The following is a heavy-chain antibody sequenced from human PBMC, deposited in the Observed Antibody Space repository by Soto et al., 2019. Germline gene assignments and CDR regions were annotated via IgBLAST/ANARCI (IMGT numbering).Heavy chain of an antibody. CDR1: CSSFTVDY. CDR2: VFGNGAGTP. J-gene: IGHJ4*02. CDR3: ARDLPPYDRRRQSAGAFED. V-gene: IGHV4-4*07. D-gene: IGHD3-22*01. Sequence: QVQLQESGPGLVRPSETLSLTCSVSCSSFTVDYWSWIRQPAGKGLEWIGRVFGNGAGTPIYNSSLKNRVTMSVYSSTKQFSLKLTSVTAADTAVYFCARDLPPYDRRRQSAGAFEDWGQGILVTVSS.